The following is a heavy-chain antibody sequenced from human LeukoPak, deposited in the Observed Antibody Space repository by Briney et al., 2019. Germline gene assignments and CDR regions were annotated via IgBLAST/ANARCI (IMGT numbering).Heavy chain of an antibody. CDR2: INHSGST. CDR3: AREVMYCSGGSCYFYYYGMDV. V-gene: IGHV4-34*01. J-gene: IGHJ6*02. D-gene: IGHD2-15*01. Sequence: PSETLSLTCTVSGGSISSYYWSWIRQPPGKGLGWIGEINHSGSTNYNPSLKSRVTISVDTSKNQFSLKLSSVTAADTAVYYCAREVMYCSGGSCYFYYYGMDVWGQGTTVTVSS. CDR1: GGSISSYY.